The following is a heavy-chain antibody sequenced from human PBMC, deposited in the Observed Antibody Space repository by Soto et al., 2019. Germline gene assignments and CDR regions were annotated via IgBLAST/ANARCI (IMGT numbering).Heavy chain of an antibody. CDR2: INAYNGNI. D-gene: IGHD3-10*01. Sequence: QVQLVQSGAEVKRPGASVKVSCKASGFIFTDYGFSWVRQAPGQGLEWVAWINAYNGNINYAQTFQGRVTVTTETFTSTVYMELRSLRTDDTAVFYCARSSVVPHGFDVWGQGTLVTVAS. V-gene: IGHV1-18*04. J-gene: IGHJ3*01. CDR1: GFIFTDYG. CDR3: ARSSVVPHGFDV.